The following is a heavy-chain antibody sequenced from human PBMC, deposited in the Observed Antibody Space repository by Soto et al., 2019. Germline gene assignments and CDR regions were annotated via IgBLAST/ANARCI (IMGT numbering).Heavy chain of an antibody. CDR1: GLTFGSRA. V-gene: IGHV3-23*01. D-gene: IGHD3-10*01. CDR3: ARGSTDSYPGSRIFDF. J-gene: IGHJ4*02. Sequence: GGSLRLSCVASGLTFGSRAMTWVRQAPGEGLQWVSTITDTGGDAKYADSVRGRFVISRDNSKKTLYLQMTSLTAEGSAMYYCARGSTDSYPGSRIFDFWGRGTLVTVSS. CDR2: ITDTGGDA.